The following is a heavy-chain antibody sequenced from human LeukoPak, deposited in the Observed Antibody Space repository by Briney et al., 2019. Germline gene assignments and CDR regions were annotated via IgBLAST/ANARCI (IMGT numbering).Heavy chain of an antibody. J-gene: IGHJ1*01. Sequence: PGGSLRLSCAASGFTFSSYAMSWVRQAPGKGLEWVSSISSSSSYIYYADSVKGRFTISRDNAKNSLYLQMNSLRAEDTAVYYCARSQQLVDQYFQHWGQGTLVTVSS. CDR3: ARSQQLVDQYFQH. D-gene: IGHD6-13*01. CDR1: GFTFSSYA. CDR2: ISSSSSYI. V-gene: IGHV3-21*01.